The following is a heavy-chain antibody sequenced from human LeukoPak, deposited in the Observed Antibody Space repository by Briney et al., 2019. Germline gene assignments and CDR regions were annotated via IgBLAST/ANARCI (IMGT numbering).Heavy chain of an antibody. V-gene: IGHV4-39*01. J-gene: IGHJ4*02. CDR2: IYYSGST. CDR1: GGSISSSSYY. D-gene: IGHD3-10*01. Sequence: SETLSLTCTVSGGSISSSSYYWGWIRQPPGKGLEWIGSIYYSGSTYYNPYLKSRVTISVDTSKNQFSLKLSSVTAADTAVYYWARMVRGVIPNSYWGQGTLVTVSS. CDR3: ARMVRGVIPNSY.